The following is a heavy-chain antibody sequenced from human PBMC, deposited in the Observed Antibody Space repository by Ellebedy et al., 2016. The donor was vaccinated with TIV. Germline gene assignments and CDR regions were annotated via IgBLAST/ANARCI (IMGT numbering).Heavy chain of an antibody. Sequence: GGSLRLXXAASGFTFSIYAMSWVRQAPGKGLEWVSTISDSGDNTYYADSVKGRFTISRDNSKNTLHLQMNSLRVEDTALYYCALDPQEIFDSSFDPWGQGTLATVSS. D-gene: IGHD3-22*01. J-gene: IGHJ5*02. V-gene: IGHV3-23*01. CDR2: ISDSGDNT. CDR3: ALDPQEIFDSSFDP. CDR1: GFTFSIYA.